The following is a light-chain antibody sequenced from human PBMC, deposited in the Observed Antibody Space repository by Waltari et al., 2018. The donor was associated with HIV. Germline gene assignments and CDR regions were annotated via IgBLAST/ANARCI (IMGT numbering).Light chain of an antibody. Sequence: DIVMTQSPDSLAVSLGERATINCKSSQTVLYSSNNKNYLAGYKQKPGEPPKLLIYWASTRESGVPDRFSGSGSGTDFTRTISSLQAEDVAVYYCEQYYTTPFTFGPGTKVDIK. J-gene: IGKJ3*01. V-gene: IGKV4-1*01. CDR2: WAS. CDR3: EQYYTTPFT. CDR1: QTVLYSSNNKNY.